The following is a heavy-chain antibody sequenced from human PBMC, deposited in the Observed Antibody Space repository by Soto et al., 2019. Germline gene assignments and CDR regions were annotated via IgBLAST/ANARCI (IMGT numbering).Heavy chain of an antibody. Sequence: GGSLRLSCAASGFTFSNAWMNWVRQAPGKGLEWVGRIKSKTDGGTTDYAAPVKGRFTISRDDSKNTLYLQMNSLKTEDTAVYYCTTDRFGVVLIALDYYGMDVWGQGTTVTVSS. J-gene: IGHJ6*02. V-gene: IGHV3-15*07. CDR1: GFTFSNAW. D-gene: IGHD3-3*01. CDR2: IKSKTDGGTT. CDR3: TTDRFGVVLIALDYYGMDV.